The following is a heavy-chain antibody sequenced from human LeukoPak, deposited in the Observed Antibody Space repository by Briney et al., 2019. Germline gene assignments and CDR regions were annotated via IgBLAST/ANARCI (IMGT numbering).Heavy chain of an antibody. D-gene: IGHD1-26*01. CDR2: IYPGDSDT. V-gene: IGHV5-51*01. CDR3: AIRYGGNYNDY. J-gene: IGHJ4*02. Sequence: GESLQISCEGSGSSFTDYWIGWVRQMPGKGLEWMAIIYPGDSDTRYTPSFQGQVTISADKSISTAYLQWSSLKASDIAMYYCAIRYGGNYNDYWGQGTLVTVSS. CDR1: GSSFTDYW.